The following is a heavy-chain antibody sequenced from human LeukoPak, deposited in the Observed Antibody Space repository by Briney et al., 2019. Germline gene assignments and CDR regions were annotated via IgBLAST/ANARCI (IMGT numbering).Heavy chain of an antibody. D-gene: IGHD6-13*01. V-gene: IGHV1-2*04. CDR1: GYTFTGYY. Sequence: GASVKVSCKASGYTFTGYYMHWVRQAPGQGLEWMGWINPNSGGTNYAQKFQGWVTITRDTSASTAYMELSSLRSEDTAVYYCARVIPYLTGIAAQGFGYWGQGTLVTVSS. CDR3: ARVIPYLTGIAAQGFGY. CDR2: INPNSGGT. J-gene: IGHJ4*02.